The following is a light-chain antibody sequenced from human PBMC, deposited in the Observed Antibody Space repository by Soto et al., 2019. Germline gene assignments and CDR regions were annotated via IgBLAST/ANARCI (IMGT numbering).Light chain of an antibody. J-gene: IGLJ2*01. V-gene: IGLV2-14*01. CDR2: DVS. CDR3: SSYTSSSTDVL. Sequence: QSALTQPASVSGSPGQSITISCTGTSSDVGGYNYVSWYQQHPGKAPKLMIYDVSNRPSGVSNRFSGSKSGNTASLTISGLQAEDEADYYWSSYTSSSTDVLFGGGTKLTVL. CDR1: SSDVGGYNY.